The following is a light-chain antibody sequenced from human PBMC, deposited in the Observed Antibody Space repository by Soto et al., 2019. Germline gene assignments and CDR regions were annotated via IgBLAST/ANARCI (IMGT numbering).Light chain of an antibody. V-gene: IGKV3D-20*02. CDR2: GAS. CDR1: QSVSSSY. CDR3: QQRGSWPLIT. J-gene: IGKJ5*01. Sequence: EIVLTQSPGTLSLSPGERATLSCRASQSVSSSYLAWYQQKPGQAPRLLIYGASSRATGIPDRFSGSGSGTDFTLTISRLEPEDFAVYYCQQRGSWPLITFGQGTRLEIK.